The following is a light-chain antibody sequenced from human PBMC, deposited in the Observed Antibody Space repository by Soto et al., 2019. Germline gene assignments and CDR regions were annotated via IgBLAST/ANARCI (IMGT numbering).Light chain of an antibody. J-gene: IGKJ5*01. CDR1: QDIRTY. V-gene: IGKV1-9*01. CDR2: AAS. CDR3: QQLSNYPST. Sequence: DIQLTQSPSFLSASVGDRVTISCRASQDIRTYLAWYQQRPGKAPKLLIYAASTLQGGVPSRFSGSGSGTEFTLTISSLQPEDFATYYCQQLSNYPSTFGRGTRLDIK.